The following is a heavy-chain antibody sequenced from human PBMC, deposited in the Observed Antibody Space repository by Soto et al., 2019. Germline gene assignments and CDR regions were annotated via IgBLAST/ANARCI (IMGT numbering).Heavy chain of an antibody. CDR3: ARNGRRYYYDSRGCYHARYYYGMDV. D-gene: IGHD3-22*01. J-gene: IGHJ6*02. CDR1: GCIFTGYY. V-gene: IGHV1-2*02. Sequence: ASVKVSCNTAGCIFTGYYIHWVRQAPGQGLEWMGWISPDTGDTNYAQRFQGRVTKTRDTSISTAYMELSSLTSDDTAVFYCARNGRRYYYDSRGCYHARYYYGMDVWGQGTPVTV. CDR2: ISPDTGDT.